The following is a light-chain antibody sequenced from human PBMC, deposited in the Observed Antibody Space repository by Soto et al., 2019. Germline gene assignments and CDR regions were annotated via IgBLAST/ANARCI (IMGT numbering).Light chain of an antibody. CDR3: QQYSSHPHS. Sequence: QMTQSPSSLSASVGDTVTITCRASQGIRNYLAWFHQKPGQAPKSLIFGGSNLRSGVPSEVNGSGFGTDFTLTISSLQPGDSGSYYCQQYSSHPHSFGPGTKMEI. CDR2: GGS. CDR1: QGIRNY. V-gene: IGKV1-16*02. J-gene: IGKJ1*01.